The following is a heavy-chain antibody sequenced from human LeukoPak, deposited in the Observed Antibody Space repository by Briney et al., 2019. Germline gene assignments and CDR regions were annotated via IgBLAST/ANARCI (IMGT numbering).Heavy chain of an antibody. Sequence: SGGSLRLSCAAFGFTLSSYGMHWARQAPGKGPEWVAFIRYDGSKEYYADSVKGRFTTSRDNSKNTLYLQMNSLRAEDTAVYYCVKDRCVGGGYNWESWGQGTLVTVSS. D-gene: IGHD1-1*01. CDR2: IRYDGSKE. CDR1: GFTLSSYG. V-gene: IGHV3-30*02. J-gene: IGHJ4*02. CDR3: VKDRCVGGGYNWES.